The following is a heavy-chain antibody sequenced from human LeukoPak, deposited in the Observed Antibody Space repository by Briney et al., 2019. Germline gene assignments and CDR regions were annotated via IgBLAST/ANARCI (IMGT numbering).Heavy chain of an antibody. J-gene: IGHJ4*02. D-gene: IGHD3-10*01. CDR2: ISRSGENT. V-gene: IGHV3-23*01. CDR1: GFIFSSYA. Sequence: PGGSLRLSCAASGFIFSSYAMSWVRQAPGKGLEWVSAISRSGENTYYADSVKGRFTISRDNSNNTLYLQMNSLRAEDTAVYYCAVTRDYFGSGSYFVPVFFDYWGQGTLVTVSS. CDR3: AVTRDYFGSGSYFVPVFFDY.